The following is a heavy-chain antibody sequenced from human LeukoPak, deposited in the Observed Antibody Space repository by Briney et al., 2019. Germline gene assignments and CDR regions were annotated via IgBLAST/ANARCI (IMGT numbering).Heavy chain of an antibody. Sequence: SETLSLTCAVSGYSISSGYYWGWIRQPPGKGLEWIGCIYHSGSTYYNPSLKSRVTISVDTSKNQFSLKLSSVTAADTAVYYCARLTDIFDYWGQGTLVTVSS. CDR3: ARLTDIFDY. D-gene: IGHD3-16*01. CDR1: GYSISSGYY. J-gene: IGHJ4*02. CDR2: IYHSGST. V-gene: IGHV4-38-2*01.